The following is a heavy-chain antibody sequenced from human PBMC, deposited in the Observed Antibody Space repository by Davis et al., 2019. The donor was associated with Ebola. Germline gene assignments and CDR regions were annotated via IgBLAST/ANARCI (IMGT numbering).Heavy chain of an antibody. D-gene: IGHD2-15*01. CDR1: GYTFTSYG. V-gene: IGHV1-18*04. Sequence: ASVKVSCKASGYTFTSYGISWVRQAPGQGLEWMGWISAYNGNTNYAQKLQGRVTMTRDTSISTAYMELSRLRSDDTAVYYCAREGGIYCSGGSCYDAFDIWGQGTMVTVSS. CDR2: ISAYNGNT. CDR3: AREGGIYCSGGSCYDAFDI. J-gene: IGHJ3*02.